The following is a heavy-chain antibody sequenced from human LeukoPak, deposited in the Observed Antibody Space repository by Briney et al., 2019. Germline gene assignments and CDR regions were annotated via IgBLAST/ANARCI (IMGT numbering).Heavy chain of an antibody. D-gene: IGHD3-22*01. Sequence: GASVKVSCKASGGTFSSYAISWVRQAPGQGLEWMGGIIPIFGTANYAQKFQGRVTITADESTSTAYMELSSLRSEDTAVYYCARGYYYDSSGPLLYFDYWGQGTLVTVSS. V-gene: IGHV1-69*13. J-gene: IGHJ4*02. CDR3: ARGYYYDSSGPLLYFDY. CDR1: GGTFSSYA. CDR2: IIPIFGTA.